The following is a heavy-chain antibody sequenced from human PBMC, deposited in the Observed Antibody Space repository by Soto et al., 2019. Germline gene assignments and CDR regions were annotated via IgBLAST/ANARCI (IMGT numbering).Heavy chain of an antibody. Sequence: PGGSLRLSCAASGFTFSSYWMHWVRQAPGKGLVWVSRINSDGSTTNYADSVKGRFTISRDNAKNTLYLQMSSLRAEDTAVYYCARPGPTTSYSSTMDVWGQGTTVTVSS. V-gene: IGHV3-74*01. CDR1: GFTFSSYW. D-gene: IGHD2-15*01. CDR2: INSDGSTT. CDR3: ARPGPTTSYSSTMDV. J-gene: IGHJ6*02.